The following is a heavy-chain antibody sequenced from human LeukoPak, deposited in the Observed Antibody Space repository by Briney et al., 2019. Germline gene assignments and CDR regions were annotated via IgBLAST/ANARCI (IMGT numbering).Heavy chain of an antibody. CDR3: ARGDYYGSGTYYYYGMDV. CDR2: ISYEGSNK. Sequence: RRSMRLSCAASGFTFSSYAMHCVRQAPGMALEWVAVISYEGSNKYYADSVKGRFTISRDNSKNTLYLQMNSLRAEDTAVYYCARGDYYGSGTYYYYGMDVWGQGTTVTVSS. CDR1: GFTFSSYA. D-gene: IGHD3-10*01. V-gene: IGHV3-30-3*01. J-gene: IGHJ6*02.